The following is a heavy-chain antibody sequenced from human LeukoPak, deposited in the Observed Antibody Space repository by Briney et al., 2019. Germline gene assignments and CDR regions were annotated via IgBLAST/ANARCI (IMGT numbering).Heavy chain of an antibody. D-gene: IGHD2-2*01. V-gene: IGHV3-23*01. CDR2: ISASGGST. J-gene: IGHJ4*02. CDR1: GFPFSSYA. Sequence: PGGSLRLSCAASGFPFSSYAMSWVRQAPGKGLEWVSGISASGGSTYYPDSVKDRFTTSRDNSKSTLYLQINSLRDEDTAVYYCAKSSSKLSAQYYFDYWGQGTLVMVSS. CDR3: AKSSSKLSAQYYFDY.